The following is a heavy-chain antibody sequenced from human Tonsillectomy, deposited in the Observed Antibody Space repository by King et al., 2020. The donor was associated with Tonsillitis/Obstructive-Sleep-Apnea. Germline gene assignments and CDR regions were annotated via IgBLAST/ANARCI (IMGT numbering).Heavy chain of an antibody. J-gene: IGHJ6*03. CDR2: ISGDGGST. CDR1: GFTFDDYG. V-gene: IGHV3-43*02. Sequence: VQLVESGGGVVQPGGSLRLSCEASGFTFDDYGMHWVRQAPGKGLEWVSLISGDGGSTYYADSVKGRFTISRDNSKNSLYLQMNSLRTEDTAFYYCAKDYYDILTGSWYYNYMDVWGKGTTVTVSS. D-gene: IGHD3-9*01. CDR3: AKDYYDILTGSWYYNYMDV.